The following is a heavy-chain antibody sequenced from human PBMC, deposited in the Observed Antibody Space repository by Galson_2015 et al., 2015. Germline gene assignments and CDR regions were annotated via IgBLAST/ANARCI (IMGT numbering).Heavy chain of an antibody. CDR2: ISGSGANI. J-gene: IGHJ4*02. V-gene: IGHV3-23*01. Sequence: SLRLSCAATGFTFSTYVMTWVRQAPGKGLEWVLSISGSGANIYYADSVKGRFTISRDNSKNTLYLQMNSLRAEDTAVYYCAESSGYSSGYYGARWGQGTLVSVSS. CDR1: GFTFSTYV. D-gene: IGHD6-19*01. CDR3: AESSGYSSGYYGAR.